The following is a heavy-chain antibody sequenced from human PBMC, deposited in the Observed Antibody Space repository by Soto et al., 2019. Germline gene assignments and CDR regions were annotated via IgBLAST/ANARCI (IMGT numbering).Heavy chain of an antibody. CDR2: LGDSGTKK. V-gene: IGHV3-23*01. D-gene: IGHD3-22*01. CDR1: GFKFSSFA. CDR3: AKEFDTSGYYSYYYAMDV. J-gene: IGHJ6*02. Sequence: GGSLRLSCAASGFKFSSFAMSWVRQAPGKGLEWVSGLGDSGTKKYYAASVRGRFIISRDNSKNTVYLQMNSLRAEDTAVYYYAKEFDTSGYYSYYYAMDVWGQGATVTVSS.